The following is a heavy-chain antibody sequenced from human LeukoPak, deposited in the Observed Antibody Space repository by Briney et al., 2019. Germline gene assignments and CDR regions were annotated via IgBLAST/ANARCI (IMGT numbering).Heavy chain of an antibody. Sequence: LSGGSLRLSCAASGFTFSSYAMHWVRQAPGKVLGWVAVISYDGSNKYYADSVQGRLTLSRDNSKNTLYLQMNSLRAEDTAVYYCARETSGSYSHFAYWGQGTLVTVSS. D-gene: IGHD1-26*01. CDR1: GFTFSSYA. CDR3: ARETSGSYSHFAY. V-gene: IGHV3-30-3*01. CDR2: ISYDGSNK. J-gene: IGHJ4*02.